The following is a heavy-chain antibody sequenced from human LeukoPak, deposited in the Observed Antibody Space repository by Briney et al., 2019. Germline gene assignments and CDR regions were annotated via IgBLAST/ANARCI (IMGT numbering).Heavy chain of an antibody. J-gene: IGHJ4*02. CDR2: ISAYNGNT. Sequence: ASVKVSCKASGYTFTSCGISWVRQAPGQGLEWMGWISAYNGNTNYAQKLQGRVTMTTDTSTSTAYMELRSLRSDDTAVYYCARAPPSYSGSYYLDYWGQGTLVTVSS. CDR1: GYTFTSCG. CDR3: ARAPPSYSGSYYLDY. D-gene: IGHD1-26*01. V-gene: IGHV1-18*01.